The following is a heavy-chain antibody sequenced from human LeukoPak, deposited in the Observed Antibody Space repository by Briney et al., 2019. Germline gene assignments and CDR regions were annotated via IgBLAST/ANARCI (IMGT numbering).Heavy chain of an antibody. CDR2: IDHSGST. J-gene: IGHJ6*02. Sequence: SETLSLTCAVYGGSFSGYYWSWIRQPPGKGLEWIGEIDHSGSTNYNLSLKSRVTISVDTSKNQFSLKLSSVTAADTAVYYCARRAAGIYYYYYGMDVWGQGTTVTVSS. CDR3: ARRAAGIYYYYYGMDV. V-gene: IGHV4-34*01. CDR1: GGSFSGYY. D-gene: IGHD6-13*01.